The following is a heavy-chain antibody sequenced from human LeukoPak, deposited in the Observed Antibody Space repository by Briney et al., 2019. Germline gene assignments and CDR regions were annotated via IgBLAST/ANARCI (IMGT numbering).Heavy chain of an antibody. CDR2: TYYRSKWNN. J-gene: IGHJ4*02. Sequence: SQTLSLTCAISGDSVSSNSVAWNWIRQSPSRGLEWLGRTYYRSKWNNEYAESVRSRITINPDTSKNQYSLQLDSVTPEDTAVYYCARERYYFDYWGQGTLVTVSS. CDR1: GDSVSSNSVA. V-gene: IGHV6-1*01. CDR3: ARERYYFDY.